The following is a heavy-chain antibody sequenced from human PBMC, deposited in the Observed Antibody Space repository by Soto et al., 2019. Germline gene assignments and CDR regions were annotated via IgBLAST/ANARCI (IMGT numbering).Heavy chain of an antibody. V-gene: IGHV3-48*03. J-gene: IGHJ6*02. CDR1: GFTFSSYE. Sequence: PVGSLRLSCAASGFTFSSYEMNWVRQAPGKGLEWVSYISSSGSTIYYADPVKGRFTISRDNAKNSLYLQMNSLRAEDTAVYYCARGYFHGMDVWGQGTTVTVSS. CDR3: ARGYFHGMDV. CDR2: ISSSGSTI.